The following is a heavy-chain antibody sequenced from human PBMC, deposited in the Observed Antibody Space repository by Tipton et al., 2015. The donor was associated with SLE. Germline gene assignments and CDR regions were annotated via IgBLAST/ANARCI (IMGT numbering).Heavy chain of an antibody. D-gene: IGHD6-13*01. CDR2: ISYDGSNK. CDR3: AGDATQYSSSWHALDY. Sequence: SLRLSCAASGFTFSSYAMHWVRQAPGKGLEWVAIISYDGSNKYYADSVKGRFTISRDNSKNTLYLQMNSLRVEDTAVYYCAGDATQYSSSWHALDYWGQGTLVTVSS. V-gene: IGHV3-30*04. J-gene: IGHJ4*02. CDR1: GFTFSSYA.